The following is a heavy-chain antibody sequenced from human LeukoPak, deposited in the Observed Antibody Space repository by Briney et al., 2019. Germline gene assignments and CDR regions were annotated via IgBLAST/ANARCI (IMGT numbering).Heavy chain of an antibody. CDR3: ARQQYGETGDFDY. J-gene: IGHJ4*02. CDR2: IYYSGST. Sequence: PSETLSLTCTVSGGSISSSSYYWGWIRQPPGKGLEWIGSIYYSGSTYYNPSLKSRVTISVDTSKNQFSLKLSSMTAADTAVYYCARQQYGETGDFDYWGQGTLVTVSS. CDR1: GGSISSSSYY. V-gene: IGHV4-39*01. D-gene: IGHD7-27*01.